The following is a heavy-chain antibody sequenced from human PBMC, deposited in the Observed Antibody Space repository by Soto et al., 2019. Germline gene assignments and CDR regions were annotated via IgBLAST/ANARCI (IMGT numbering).Heavy chain of an antibody. D-gene: IGHD3-16*01. CDR2: INGDGTDT. J-gene: IGHJ4*02. CDR1: GFTFSMYW. CDR3: AREVGRGSGSYYLDY. Sequence: GFLRLSCAASGFTFSMYWMHWVRQAPGKGLLWVSRINGDGTDTTYADSVKGRFTISRDNAKNTVYLQMNGLRAEDTAVYYCAREVGRGSGSYYLDYWGQETLVTVSS. V-gene: IGHV3-74*03.